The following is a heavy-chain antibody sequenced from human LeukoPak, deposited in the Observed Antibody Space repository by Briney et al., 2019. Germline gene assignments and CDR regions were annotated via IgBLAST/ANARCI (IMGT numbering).Heavy chain of an antibody. V-gene: IGHV3-74*01. CDR3: AKESPYSSNRLYYFDY. CDR1: GFTFSSYW. CDR2: INSDGSST. D-gene: IGHD2-21*01. Sequence: PGGSLRLSCAASGFTFSSYWMHWVRQAPGKGLVWVSRINSDGSSTSYADSVKGRFTISRDNSKNTLSLQMNSLRADDTAVYFCAKESPYSSNRLYYFDYWGQGTLVTVSS. J-gene: IGHJ4*02.